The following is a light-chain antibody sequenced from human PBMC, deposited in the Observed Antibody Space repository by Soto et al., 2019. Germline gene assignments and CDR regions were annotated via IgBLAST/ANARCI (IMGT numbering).Light chain of an antibody. J-gene: IGLJ1*01. CDR2: DNN. V-gene: IGLV1-44*01. CDR3: AAWDDSLNGYV. Sequence: QSVLTQPPSVSGTPGQRVTFSCSGSSTNIGSNTVNWYQHLPGTAPKLLIYDNNQRPSGVPDRFSGPTSGTSASLAISGLQSEDEADYYCAAWDDSLNGYVFGTGTKVTVL. CDR1: STNIGSNT.